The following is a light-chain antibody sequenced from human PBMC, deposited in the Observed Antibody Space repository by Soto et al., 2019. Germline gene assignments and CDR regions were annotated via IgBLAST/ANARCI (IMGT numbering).Light chain of an antibody. V-gene: IGKV1-33*01. CDR1: QDISNY. J-gene: IGKJ2*01. CDR3: HHYDNLPPMYT. CDR2: DAS. Sequence: DIQMTQSPSSLSASVGDRVTITCQASQDISNYLNWYQQKPGKATELLIYDASNWETGVPSRFRGSGSGTDFTVTISSLQPEDIATYYCHHYDNLPPMYTFGQGTKLEIK.